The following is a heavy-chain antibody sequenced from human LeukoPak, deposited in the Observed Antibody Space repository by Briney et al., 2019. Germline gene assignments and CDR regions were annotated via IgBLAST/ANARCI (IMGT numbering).Heavy chain of an antibody. D-gene: IGHD3-10*01. J-gene: IGHJ6*03. CDR3: ARDPYDSGPYSYIDV. V-gene: IGHV3-7*01. Sequence: AGGSLRLSCAASGFTFSGFWMSWVRQAPGKALEWVAKMKQDESDAFYVDSVKGRFTISRDNAKNSVYLQMNSLRTEDTGLYYCARDPYDSGPYSYIDVWGKGTTVTVSS. CDR1: GFTFSGFW. CDR2: MKQDESDA.